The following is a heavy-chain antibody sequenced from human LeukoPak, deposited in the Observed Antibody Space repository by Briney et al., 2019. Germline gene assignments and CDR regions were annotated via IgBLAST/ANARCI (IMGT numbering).Heavy chain of an antibody. J-gene: IGHJ4*02. Sequence: ASVKVSCKASGYIFTAHYIHWVRQAPGQELEWMGWINPTNGVTNYAQKFQGRVTMTRDTSITTAYMELSSLRSGDTAVYYCVRIYYGPDYWGQGTLVTVSS. CDR2: INPTNGVT. V-gene: IGHV1-2*02. CDR1: GYIFTAHY. D-gene: IGHD4-17*01. CDR3: VRIYYGPDY.